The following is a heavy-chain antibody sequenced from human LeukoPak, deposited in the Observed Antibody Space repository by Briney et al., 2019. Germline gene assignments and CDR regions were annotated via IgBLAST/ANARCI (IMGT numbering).Heavy chain of an antibody. D-gene: IGHD3-10*01. CDR1: GGSISSSSYY. Sequence: SETLSLTCTVSGGSISSSSYYWGWIRQPPGKGLEWIGSIYYSGSTYYNPSLKSRITISVDTSKNEFSLKLSSVTAADTAVYYCARGLWFGDENPPYFDYWGQGILVTVSS. CDR2: IYYSGST. V-gene: IGHV4-39*01. J-gene: IGHJ4*02. CDR3: ARGLWFGDENPPYFDY.